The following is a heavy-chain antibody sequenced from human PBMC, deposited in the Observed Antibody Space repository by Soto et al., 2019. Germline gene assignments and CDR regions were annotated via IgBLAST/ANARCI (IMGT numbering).Heavy chain of an antibody. Sequence: SETLSLTCTVSGGSISSYYWSWIRQPPGKGLEWIGYIYYSGSTIYNPSLKSRVTMSVDTSKSQFSLKLSSVTAADTAVYYCATSPFYDTSGYYYYWGQGTLVTVSS. CDR2: IYYSGST. V-gene: IGHV4-59*01. CDR1: GGSISSYY. D-gene: IGHD3-22*01. J-gene: IGHJ4*02. CDR3: ATSPFYDTSGYYYY.